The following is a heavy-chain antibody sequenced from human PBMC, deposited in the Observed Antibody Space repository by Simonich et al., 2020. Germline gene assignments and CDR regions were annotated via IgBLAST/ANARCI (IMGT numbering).Heavy chain of an antibody. Sequence: QVQLVESGGGVVQPGRSLRLSCAVSGFTFGSYGMHWVRQAPGKGLEWVAVIWYDGSNKYYADSVKGRFTISRDNSKNTLYLQMNSLRAEDTAVYYCARDRYCSGGSCYYFDYWGQGTLVTVSS. CDR1: GFTFGSYG. J-gene: IGHJ4*02. D-gene: IGHD2-15*01. CDR2: IWYDGSNK. CDR3: ARDRYCSGGSCYYFDY. V-gene: IGHV3-33*01.